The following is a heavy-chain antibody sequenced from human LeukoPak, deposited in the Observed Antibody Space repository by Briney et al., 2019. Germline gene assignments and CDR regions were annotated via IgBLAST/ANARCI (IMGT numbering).Heavy chain of an antibody. D-gene: IGHD1-1*01. V-gene: IGHV3-21*01. CDR3: ARVAQGASTENYYYYYMDV. CDR2: ITSRGTYI. J-gene: IGHJ6*03. CDR1: GFAFNSYT. Sequence: GGSLRLSCAASGFAFNSYTIKWVRPAPGKGLEWVSAITSRGTYIYNADSVKGRFTISRDNAENSVYLQMSSLRAEDTAVYYCARVAQGASTENYYYYYMDVWGKGTTVTVSS.